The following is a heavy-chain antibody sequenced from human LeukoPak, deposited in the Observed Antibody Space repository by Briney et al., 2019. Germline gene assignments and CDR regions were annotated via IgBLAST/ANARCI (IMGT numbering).Heavy chain of an antibody. CDR1: GFTFSSYG. CDR2: ISYDGSNK. Sequence: RSLRLSCAASGFTFSSYGMHWVRQAPGKGLEWVAVISYDGSNKYYADSVKGRFTISRDNSKNTLYLQMNSLRAEDTAVYYCAKLYSGSYRVDYWGQGTLVTVSS. J-gene: IGHJ4*02. CDR3: AKLYSGSYRVDY. V-gene: IGHV3-30*18. D-gene: IGHD1-26*01.